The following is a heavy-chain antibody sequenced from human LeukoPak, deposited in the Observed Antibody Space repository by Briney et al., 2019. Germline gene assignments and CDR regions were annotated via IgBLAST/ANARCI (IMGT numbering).Heavy chain of an antibody. CDR2: INPNSGGT. CDR1: GYTFTSYY. CDR3: ARDTAADAFDI. Sequence: ASVKVSCKASGYTFTSYYMHWVRQAPGQGLEWMGWINPNSGGTNYAQKFRGRVTMTRDTSISTAYMELSRLRSDDTAVYYCARDTAADAFDIWGQGTMVTVSS. J-gene: IGHJ3*02. D-gene: IGHD4-17*01. V-gene: IGHV1-2*02.